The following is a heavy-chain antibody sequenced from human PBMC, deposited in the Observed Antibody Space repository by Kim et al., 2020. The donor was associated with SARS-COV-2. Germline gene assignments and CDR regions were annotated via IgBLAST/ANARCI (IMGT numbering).Heavy chain of an antibody. Sequence: SETLSLTCAVYGGSFSGYYWSWIRQPPGKGLEWIGEINHSGSTNYNPSLKSRVTISVDTSKNQFSLKLSSVTAADTAVYYCARSRRSYCSGGSCYSEYY. CDR3: ARSRRSYCSGGSCYSEYY. CDR1: GGSFSGYY. J-gene: IGHJ4*01. CDR2: INHSGST. D-gene: IGHD2-15*01. V-gene: IGHV4-34*01.